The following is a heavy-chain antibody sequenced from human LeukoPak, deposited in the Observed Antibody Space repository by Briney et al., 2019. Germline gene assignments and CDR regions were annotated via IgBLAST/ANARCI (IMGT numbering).Heavy chain of an antibody. Sequence: GGSLRLSCAASGFTFDDYAMHWVRQAPGKGLEWVSGISWNSGSIGYADSVKRRFTISRDNAKNSLYLQMNSLRAEDTALYYCAKDRDYGGNDAFDIWGQGTMVTVSS. CDR2: ISWNSGSI. CDR3: AKDRDYGGNDAFDI. D-gene: IGHD4-23*01. J-gene: IGHJ3*02. CDR1: GFTFDDYA. V-gene: IGHV3-9*01.